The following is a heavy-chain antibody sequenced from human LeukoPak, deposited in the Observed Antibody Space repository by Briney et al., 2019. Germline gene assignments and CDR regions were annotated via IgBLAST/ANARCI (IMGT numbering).Heavy chain of an antibody. CDR2: ISANGRST. Sequence: PGGSLRLSCAAAGFTFTNYPMSSVRQTPGKGLGLISAISANGRSTYYADSVKGRFTISRDDSWNPLFLQMNSLRPEDTAIYYCAKVGGSGNYYPEYWGQGTLSPSPQ. J-gene: IGHJ4*02. D-gene: IGHD3-10*01. CDR1: GFTFTNYP. V-gene: IGHV3-23*01. CDR3: AKVGGSGNYYPEY.